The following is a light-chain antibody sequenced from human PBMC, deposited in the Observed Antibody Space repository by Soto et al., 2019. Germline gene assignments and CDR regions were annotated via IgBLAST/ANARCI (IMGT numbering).Light chain of an antibody. CDR2: DVS. V-gene: IGLV2-14*01. Sequence: QSALTQPASVSGSPGQSITISCTGTSSDVGGYNYVSWYQQHPGKAPKLMIYDVSNRPSGVSNRFSGSKSGNTASLTISGLQAEDEADYYCISYTGSSTDVFGTGTKLTVL. J-gene: IGLJ1*01. CDR3: ISYTGSSTDV. CDR1: SSDVGGYNY.